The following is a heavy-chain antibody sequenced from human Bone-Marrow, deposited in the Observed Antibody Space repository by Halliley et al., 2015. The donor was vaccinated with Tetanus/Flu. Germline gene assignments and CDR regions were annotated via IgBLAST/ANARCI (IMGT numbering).Heavy chain of an antibody. V-gene: IGHV3-23*01. D-gene: IGHD5-12*01. CDR2: GSDRST. J-gene: IGHJ5*02. Sequence: GSDRSTYYADFVKVRFTISRENSKNTVYLQMNSLRAEDTAVYYCAKAINSGGYLVPPNWFVPWGQGTLVTVSS. CDR3: AKAINSGGYLVPPNWFVP.